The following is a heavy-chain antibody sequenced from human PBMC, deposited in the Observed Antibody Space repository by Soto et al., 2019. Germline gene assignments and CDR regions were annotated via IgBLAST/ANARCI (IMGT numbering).Heavy chain of an antibody. CDR2: ISAYNGNT. CDR3: ARDLPVWYSSSLYSPCGY. Sequence: GASVKVSCKASGYTFTSYGISWVRQAPGQGLEWMGWISAYNGNTNYAQKLQGRVTMTTDTSTSTAYMELRSLRSDDTAVYYCARDLPVWYSSSLYSPCGYWGQGSLVTVSS. J-gene: IGHJ4*02. V-gene: IGHV1-18*04. D-gene: IGHD6-6*01. CDR1: GYTFTSYG.